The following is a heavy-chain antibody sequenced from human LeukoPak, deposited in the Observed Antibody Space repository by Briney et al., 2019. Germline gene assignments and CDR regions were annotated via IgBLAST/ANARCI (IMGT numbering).Heavy chain of an antibody. CDR3: AKDSGAGYNYYYYMDV. D-gene: IGHD3-9*01. CDR1: GFTFDDYA. V-gene: IGHV3-9*01. Sequence: GGSLRLSCVASGFTFDDYAMHWVRQAPGKGLEWVSGISWNSGSIGYADSVKGRFTTSRDNAKNSLYLQMNSLRAEDTALYYCAKDSGAGYNYYYYMDVWGKGTTVTISS. CDR2: ISWNSGSI. J-gene: IGHJ6*03.